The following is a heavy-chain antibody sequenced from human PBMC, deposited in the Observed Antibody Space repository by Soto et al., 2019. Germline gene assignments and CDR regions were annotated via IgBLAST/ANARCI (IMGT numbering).Heavy chain of an antibody. CDR2: IIPIFGTA. J-gene: IGHJ4*02. V-gene: IGHV1-69*13. D-gene: IGHD3-22*01. Sequence: SVKVSCKASGGTFSSYAISWVRQAPGQGLEWMGGIIPIFGTANYAQKFQGRATITADESTSTAYMELSSLRSEDTAMYYCARRNYYDSSGYYDWGQGTLVTVSS. CDR1: GGTFSSYA. CDR3: ARRNYYDSSGYYD.